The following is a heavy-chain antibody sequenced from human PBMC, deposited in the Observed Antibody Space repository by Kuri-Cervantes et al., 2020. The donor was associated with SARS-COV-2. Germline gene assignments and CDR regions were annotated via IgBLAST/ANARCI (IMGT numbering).Heavy chain of an antibody. V-gene: IGHV4-59*01. CDR3: ARAARTAIPRLYVGY. J-gene: IGHJ4*02. D-gene: IGHD2-2*02. CDR2: IYYSGST. Sequence: SETLSLTCTVSGGSISGYYWSWIRQPPGKGLEWIGYIYYSGSTNYNPSLKSRVTISVDTSKNQFSLKLSSVTAADTAVYYCARAARTAIPRLYVGYWGQGTLVTASS. CDR1: GGSISGYY.